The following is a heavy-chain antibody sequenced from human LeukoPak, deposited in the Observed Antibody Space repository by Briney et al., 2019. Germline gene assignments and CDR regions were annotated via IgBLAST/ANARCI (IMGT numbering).Heavy chain of an antibody. V-gene: IGHV1-2*02. CDR3: ARARIAAAGTPMDV. D-gene: IGHD6-13*01. CDR2: INPNSGGT. Sequence: ASVKVSCKASGYTFTGYYMHWVRQAPGQGLEWMGWINPNSGGTNCAQKFQGRVTMTRDTSISTAYMELSRLRSDDTAVYYCARARIAAAGTPMDVWGKGTTVTVSS. J-gene: IGHJ6*04. CDR1: GYTFTGYY.